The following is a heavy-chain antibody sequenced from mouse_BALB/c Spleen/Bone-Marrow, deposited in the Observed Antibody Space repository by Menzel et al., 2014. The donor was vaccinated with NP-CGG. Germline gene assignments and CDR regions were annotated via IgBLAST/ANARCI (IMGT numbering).Heavy chain of an antibody. Sequence: QVHVKQSGAELMKPGASVKISCKATGYTFSSYWIEWVKQRPGHGLEWIGEILPGSGSTNYNEKFKGKATFTADTSSNTAHMQLSSVRCEASAVYYGARGGGRGGYWYFDVWGAGTTVTVSS. CDR3: ARGGGRGGYWYFDV. CDR2: ILPGSGST. CDR1: GYTFSSYW. J-gene: IGHJ1*01. V-gene: IGHV1-9*01.